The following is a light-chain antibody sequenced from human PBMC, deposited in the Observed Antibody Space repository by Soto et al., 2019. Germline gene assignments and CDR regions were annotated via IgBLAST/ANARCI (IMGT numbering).Light chain of an antibody. CDR3: SSYTSSTSYV. CDR1: SIDVGGYNY. Sequence: LTQPASVSGSPGQSITISCTGTSIDVGGYNYVSWYQQHPGKAPKLMIYEVSNRPSGVSNRFSGSKSDNTASLTISGLQAEDEADYYCSSYTSSTSYVFXTGTKVTVL. CDR2: EVS. V-gene: IGLV2-14*01. J-gene: IGLJ1*01.